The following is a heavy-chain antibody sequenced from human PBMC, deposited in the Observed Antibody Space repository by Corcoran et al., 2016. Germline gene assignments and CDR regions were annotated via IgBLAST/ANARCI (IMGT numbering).Heavy chain of an antibody. CDR3: ARKARTARLYY. CDR2: INHSGST. V-gene: IGHV4-34*01. D-gene: IGHD6-6*01. Sequence: QVQLQQWGAGLLKPSETLSLTCAVYGGSFSGYYWSWIRQPPGKGLEWIGEINHSGSTNYNPSLKSRVTISLDTSKKQLFLKLSSVTAADTAVDDGARKARTARLYYWRQGTLVFVSS. J-gene: IGHJ4*02. CDR1: GGSFSGYY.